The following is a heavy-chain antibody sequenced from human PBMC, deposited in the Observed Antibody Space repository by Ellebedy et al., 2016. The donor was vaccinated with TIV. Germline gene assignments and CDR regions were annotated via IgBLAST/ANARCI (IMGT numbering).Heavy chain of an antibody. CDR2: MNPNSGHT. V-gene: IGHV1-8*03. Sequence: AASVKVSCKASGYTFTGYYMHWVRQAPGQGLEWMGWMNPNSGHTGYAQKFQGRVTITRNTSISTAYMELSSLRSEDTAVYYCARVYGSGSYLYYYYGMDVWGQGTTVTVSS. D-gene: IGHD3-10*01. CDR1: GYTFTGYY. CDR3: ARVYGSGSYLYYYYGMDV. J-gene: IGHJ6*02.